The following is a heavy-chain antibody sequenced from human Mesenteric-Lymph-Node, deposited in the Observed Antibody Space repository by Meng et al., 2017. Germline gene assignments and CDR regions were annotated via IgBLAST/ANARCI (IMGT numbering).Heavy chain of an antibody. D-gene: IGHD3-10*01. V-gene: IGHV4-34*02. CDR3: ARGGATPMIIKY. Sequence: QVQLKQWGAEVVKPSETMSLTCAVYGGSLIGYYWSWIRQPPGKGLEWMGEVYHNGVTKYSPSLRSRVVISIDTSKNQFSLNLRSVSAADTAMYYCARGGATPMIIKYWGPGTLVTVSS. J-gene: IGHJ4*02. CDR1: GGSLIGYY. CDR2: VYHNGVT.